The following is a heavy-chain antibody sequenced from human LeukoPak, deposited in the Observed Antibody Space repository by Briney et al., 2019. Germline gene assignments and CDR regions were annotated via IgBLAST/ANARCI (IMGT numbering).Heavy chain of an antibody. J-gene: IGHJ5*02. CDR2: ISATSGAT. Sequence: GGSLRLSRAASGFTFSSYAMSWVRQAPGKGLDWVSLISATSGATYYSDSVKGRFTISRDNSKNTLYLQMDNLRAEDTAIYYCAKLNFDFWSGYYDPNWFDPWGQGTLVTLSS. CDR1: GFTFSSYA. D-gene: IGHD3-3*01. CDR3: AKLNFDFWSGYYDPNWFDP. V-gene: IGHV3-23*01.